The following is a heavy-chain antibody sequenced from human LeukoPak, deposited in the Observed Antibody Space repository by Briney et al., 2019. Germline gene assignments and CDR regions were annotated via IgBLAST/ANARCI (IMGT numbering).Heavy chain of an antibody. Sequence: ASVKVSCKASGYTFTNYYMHWVRQAPGQGLEWMGWINPNSGGTNYAQKFQGRVTMTRGTSISTAYMELSRLRSDDTAVCYCVRDRTKYCSSTSCPLDYWGQGTLVTVSS. J-gene: IGHJ4*02. D-gene: IGHD2-2*01. CDR2: INPNSGGT. V-gene: IGHV1-2*02. CDR3: VRDRTKYCSSTSCPLDY. CDR1: GYTFTNYY.